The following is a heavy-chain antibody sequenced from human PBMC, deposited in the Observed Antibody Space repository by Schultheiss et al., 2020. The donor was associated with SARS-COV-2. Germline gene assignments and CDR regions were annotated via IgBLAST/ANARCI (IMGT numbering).Heavy chain of an antibody. J-gene: IGHJ4*02. Sequence: ASVKVSCKASGYMFTNYTMHWVRQAPGQSLEWMGWINGDNGNTKYSQKFQGRVTFTRDTSASTAYMELSSLTSEDTAVYFCARVLDGVEDYWGQGTLVTVSS. D-gene: IGHD5-24*01. CDR3: ARVLDGVEDY. V-gene: IGHV1-3*01. CDR1: GYMFTNYT. CDR2: INGDNGNT.